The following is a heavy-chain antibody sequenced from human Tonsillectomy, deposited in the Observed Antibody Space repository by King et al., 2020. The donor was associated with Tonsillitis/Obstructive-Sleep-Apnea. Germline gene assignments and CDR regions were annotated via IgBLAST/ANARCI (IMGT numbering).Heavy chain of an antibody. CDR3: ARDVFNAFDI. Sequence: VQLVESGGGVVQPGRSLRLSCAASGFTFSSYGMHWVRQAPGKGLEWVAVIWYDGSNKYYADSVKGRFTISRDDSKNKLYVQMNSLRAGDTAVYYCARDVFNAFDIWGQGTMVTVSS. V-gene: IGHV3-33*01. CDR1: GFTFSSYG. CDR2: IWYDGSNK. J-gene: IGHJ3*02.